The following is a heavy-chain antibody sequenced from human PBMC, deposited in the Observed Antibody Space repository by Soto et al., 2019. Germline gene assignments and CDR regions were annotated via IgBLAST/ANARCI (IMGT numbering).Heavy chain of an antibody. V-gene: IGHV3-48*02. J-gene: IGHJ4*02. CDR3: ARESPSSQWLPTRYFDS. CDR2: ISGGGETI. Sequence: EVQLVESGGDLVQPGGSLRLSCAASRFTFSDYSMNWVRQAPGKGLEWVSYISGGGETIYYADSVRGRFTISRDNAKNSLFLQMNSLREEDTAVYYCARESPSSQWLPTRYFDSWGQGTLVTVSS. CDR1: RFTFSDYS. D-gene: IGHD6-19*01.